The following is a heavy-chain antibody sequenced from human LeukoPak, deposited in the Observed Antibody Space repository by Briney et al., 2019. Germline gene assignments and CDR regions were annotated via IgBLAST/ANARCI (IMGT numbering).Heavy chain of an antibody. D-gene: IGHD6-13*01. V-gene: IGHV2-70*19. CDR3: ARTLDSSSGDRTTYYYYYYMDV. Sequence: SGPTLVNPTQTLTLTCTFSGFSLSTSGMCVSWVRQPPGKALEWLPLIDWDDDKNYRKSLKTRLTISKDTSKNQVVLTMTNMDPVDTATYYCARTLDSSSGDRTTYYYYYYMDVWGKGTTVTVSS. CDR2: IDWDDDK. J-gene: IGHJ6*03. CDR1: GFSLSTSGMC.